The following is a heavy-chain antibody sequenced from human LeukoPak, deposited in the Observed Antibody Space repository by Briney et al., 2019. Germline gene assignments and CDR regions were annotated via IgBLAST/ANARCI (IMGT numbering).Heavy chain of an antibody. Sequence: PGGSLRLSCAASGFTFSSYVMSWVRQAPGKGLEWVSTITGGGSTYYADSVKGRFTISRDNSKNMLHLQMKSLRAEDTAVYYCATRGTTATKYFEHWGQGTLVTVSS. V-gene: IGHV3-23*01. J-gene: IGHJ4*02. CDR1: GFTFSSYV. CDR3: ATRGTTATKYFEH. D-gene: IGHD1-1*01. CDR2: ITGGGST.